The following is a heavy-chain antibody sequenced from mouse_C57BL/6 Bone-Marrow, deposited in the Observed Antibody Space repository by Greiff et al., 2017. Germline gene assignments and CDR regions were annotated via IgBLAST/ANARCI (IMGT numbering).Heavy chain of an antibody. J-gene: IGHJ1*03. V-gene: IGHV1-81*01. CDR3: ARLTVVATDWYFDV. D-gene: IGHD1-1*01. CDR1: GYTFTSYG. CDR2: IYPRSGNT. Sequence: QVHVKQSGAELARPGASVKLSCKASGYTFTSYGISWVKQRTGQGLEWIGEIYPRSGNTYYNEKFKGKATLTADKSSSTAYMELRSLTSEDSAVYFCARLTVVATDWYFDVWGTGTTVTVSS.